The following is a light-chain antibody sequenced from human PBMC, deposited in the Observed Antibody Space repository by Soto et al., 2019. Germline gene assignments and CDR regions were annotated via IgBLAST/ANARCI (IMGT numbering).Light chain of an antibody. V-gene: IGLV2-14*03. Sequence: QSALTQPASVSGSPGQSITISCTGTSSDVGGYNYVSWYQHHPGKAPKLMIYDVGNRPSGVSNRFSGSKSGNTASLTISGLQAEDEADYYCSSYKSGTTVGFGGGTKLTVL. J-gene: IGLJ2*01. CDR2: DVG. CDR3: SSYKSGTTVG. CDR1: SSDVGGYNY.